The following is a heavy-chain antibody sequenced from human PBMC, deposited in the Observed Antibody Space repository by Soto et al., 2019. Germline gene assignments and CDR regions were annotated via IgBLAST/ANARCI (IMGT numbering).Heavy chain of an antibody. D-gene: IGHD5-18*01. J-gene: IGHJ4*02. CDR3: ARHGYSYGGGYFDY. V-gene: IGHV3-66*04. CDR2: IYSGGSA. Sequence: EVQLVESGGGLVQPGGSLRLSCAASGFTVSSNYMSWVRQAPGKGLEWVSVIYSGGSAYYDDSVKGRFTISRDNSKNTLYLQMNTLRAEDTAVYYCARHGYSYGGGYFDYWGQGTLVTVSS. CDR1: GFTVSSNY.